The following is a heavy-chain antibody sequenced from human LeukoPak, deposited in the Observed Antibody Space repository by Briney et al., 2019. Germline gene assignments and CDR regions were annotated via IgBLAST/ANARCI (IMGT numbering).Heavy chain of an antibody. CDR1: GFTFSSYG. CDR3: ARGTTYSSGWYYFDY. CDR2: IWSDGSNK. Sequence: GGSLRLSCAASGFTFSSYGMHWVRQAPGKGLEWVAVIWSDGSNKYYADSVKGRFTISRDNSKNTLYLQMSSLRAEDTAVYYCARGTTYSSGWYYFDYWGQGTLVTVSS. D-gene: IGHD6-19*01. J-gene: IGHJ4*02. V-gene: IGHV3-33*01.